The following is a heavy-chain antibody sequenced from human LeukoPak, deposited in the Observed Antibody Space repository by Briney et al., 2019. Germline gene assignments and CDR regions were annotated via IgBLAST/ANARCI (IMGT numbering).Heavy chain of an antibody. Sequence: ASVKVSCKASGGTFSSYAISWVRQAPGQGLEWMGGIIPIFGTANYAQKFQGRVTITADESTSTAYMELSSLRSEDTAVYYCAREGRASKPFDYWGQGTLVTVSS. V-gene: IGHV1-69*13. CDR3: AREGRASKPFDY. J-gene: IGHJ4*02. CDR1: GGTFSSYA. CDR2: IIPIFGTA.